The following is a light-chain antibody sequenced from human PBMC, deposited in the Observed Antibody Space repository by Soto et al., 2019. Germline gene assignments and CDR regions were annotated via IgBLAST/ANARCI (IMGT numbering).Light chain of an antibody. V-gene: IGKV3-15*01. Sequence: EIVMTQSPATLSVSPGERATLSCRASQSVSNKLAWYQQKPGQAPRLLIYDASTRATGIPARFSGSGSGTEFTLTISRLEPEDFAVFYCQQYGRSITFGQGTRLEIK. CDR3: QQYGRSIT. J-gene: IGKJ5*01. CDR2: DAS. CDR1: QSVSNK.